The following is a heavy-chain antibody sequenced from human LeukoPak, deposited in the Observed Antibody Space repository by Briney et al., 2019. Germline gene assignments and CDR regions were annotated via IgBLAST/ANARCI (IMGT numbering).Heavy chain of an antibody. CDR2: VSGSSSTT. CDR1: GFTFNSYG. CDR3: AKGMEWVVVPAALDV. Sequence: GGSLRLSCVTSGFTFNSYGMSWVRQAPGKGLEWVAAVSGSSSTTFYADSVKGRFTISRDNSMDTLFLQMNSLRAEDTAVYYCAKGMEWVVVPAALDVWGQGTTVTVSS. J-gene: IGHJ6*02. V-gene: IGHV3-23*01. D-gene: IGHD2-2*01.